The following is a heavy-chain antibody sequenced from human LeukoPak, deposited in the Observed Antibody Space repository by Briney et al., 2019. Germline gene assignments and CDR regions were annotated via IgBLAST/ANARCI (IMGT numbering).Heavy chain of an antibody. CDR2: IVVGSGNT. CDR3: ARGGPYAPHDY. Sequence: SVKVSCKASGFTFTSSAMQWVRQARGQRLEWIGWIVVGSGNTNYAQKFQERVTITRDMSTSTAYMELGSLRSEDTAVYYCARGGPYAPHDYWGQGTLVTVSS. V-gene: IGHV1-58*02. CDR1: GFTFTSSA. D-gene: IGHD2-2*01. J-gene: IGHJ4*02.